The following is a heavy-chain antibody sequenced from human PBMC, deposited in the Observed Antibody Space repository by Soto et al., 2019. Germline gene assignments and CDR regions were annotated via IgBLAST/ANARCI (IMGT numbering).Heavy chain of an antibody. CDR3: ARIPVDYYMDV. Sequence: SGPTLANPTEPLTLTCTVSGFSLSNARMGVSWIRQPPGKALEWLAHIFSNDEKSYSTSLKSRLTISKDTSKSQVVLTMTNMDPVDTAKYYCARIPVDYYMDVWGKGTTVNVSS. J-gene: IGHJ6*03. V-gene: IGHV2-26*01. CDR1: GFSLSNARMG. CDR2: IFSNDEK.